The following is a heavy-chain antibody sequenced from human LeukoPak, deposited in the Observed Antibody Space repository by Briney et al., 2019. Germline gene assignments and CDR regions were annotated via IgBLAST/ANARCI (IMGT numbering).Heavy chain of an antibody. D-gene: IGHD6-19*01. Sequence: GGSLRLSCAASGFSLSGNGMHWVRQAPGKGLEWVAVIWADGSSKYYADSVKGRFTISRDNSENTLYLQMNSLRAEDTAVYYCARDSGGSPFDIWGQGTTVTVSS. J-gene: IGHJ3*02. V-gene: IGHV3-33*01. CDR2: IWADGSSK. CDR1: GFSLSGNG. CDR3: ARDSGGSPFDI.